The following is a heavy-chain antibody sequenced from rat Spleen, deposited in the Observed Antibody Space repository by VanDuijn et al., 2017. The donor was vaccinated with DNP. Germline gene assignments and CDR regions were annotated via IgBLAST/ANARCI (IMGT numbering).Heavy chain of an antibody. Sequence: EVQLVESGGGLVQPGRSMKLSCAASGFTFSNYYMAWVRQAPKKGLEWVATISYDGSSTYYRDSVKGRFTISRDNAKSTLYLQMDSLRSEDTATYYCARRGIIRSYFDYWGQGVMVTVSS. J-gene: IGHJ2*01. CDR1: GFTFSNYY. CDR3: ARRGIIRSYFDY. D-gene: IGHD4-3*01. V-gene: IGHV5-7*01. CDR2: ISYDGSST.